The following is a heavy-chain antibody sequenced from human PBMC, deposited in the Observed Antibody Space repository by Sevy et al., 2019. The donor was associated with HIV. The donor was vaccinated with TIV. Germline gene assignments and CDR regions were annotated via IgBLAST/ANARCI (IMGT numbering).Heavy chain of an antibody. V-gene: IGHV3-21*01. CDR3: ARASDRRYCSSTSCYGGLFDP. Sequence: GGSLRLSCAASGFTFSSYSMNWVRQAPGKGLEWVSCISSSSSYIYYADSVKGRFTISRDNAKNSLYLQMNSLRAEDTAVYYCARASDRRYCSSTSCYGGLFDPWGQGTLVTVSS. CDR1: GFTFSSYS. D-gene: IGHD2-2*01. J-gene: IGHJ5*02. CDR2: ISSSSSYI.